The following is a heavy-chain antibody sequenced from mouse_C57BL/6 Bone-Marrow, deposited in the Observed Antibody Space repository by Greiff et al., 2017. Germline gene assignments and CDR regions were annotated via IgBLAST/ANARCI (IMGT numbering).Heavy chain of an antibody. CDR3: VRGGDGYNFDY. CDR1: GFSFNTYA. CDR2: IRSKSNNYAT. V-gene: IGHV10-1*01. Sequence: EVQLVESGGGLVQPKGSLKLSCAASGFSFNTYAMNWVRQAPGKGLEWVARIRSKSNNYATYYADSVKDRFTISRDDSESMLYLQMNNLKTEDTAMYYCVRGGDGYNFDYWGQGTTLTVSS. D-gene: IGHD2-3*01. J-gene: IGHJ2*01.